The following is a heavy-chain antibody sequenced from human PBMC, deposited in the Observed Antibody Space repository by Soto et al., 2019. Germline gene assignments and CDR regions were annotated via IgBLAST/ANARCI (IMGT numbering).Heavy chain of an antibody. J-gene: IGHJ4*02. CDR3: AKANYSGTGYGEK. V-gene: IGHV3-30*18. CDR1: GFTFDTYG. D-gene: IGHD5-12*01. Sequence: QMQLVESGGGVVQPGTSLRLSCAASGFTFDTYGMHWVRQAPGKGLEWVGVISYDGSDKQYADSVEGRFTISRDNSENTLFLQLSSLRAEDTAMYYCAKANYSGTGYGEKWGQGTLVTVAP. CDR2: ISYDGSDK.